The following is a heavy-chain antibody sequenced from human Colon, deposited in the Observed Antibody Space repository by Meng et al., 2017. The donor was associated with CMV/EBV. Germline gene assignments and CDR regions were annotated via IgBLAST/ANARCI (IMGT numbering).Heavy chain of an antibody. Sequence: SLKISCAASGFTFDDYAMHWVRQAPGKGLEWVSGISWNSGSTGYADSVKGRFTISRDNAKNSLYLQMNSLTAEDMALYYCAKDRGKQHRGPFDYWGQGTLVTVSS. V-gene: IGHV3-9*03. CDR2: ISWNSGST. CDR1: GFTFDDYA. D-gene: IGHD6-13*01. J-gene: IGHJ4*02. CDR3: AKDRGKQHRGPFDY.